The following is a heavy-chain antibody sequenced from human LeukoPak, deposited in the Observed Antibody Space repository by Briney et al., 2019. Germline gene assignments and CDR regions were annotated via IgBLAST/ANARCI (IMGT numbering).Heavy chain of an antibody. CDR2: IQYDGANE. J-gene: IGHJ4*02. V-gene: IGHV3-30*19. D-gene: IGHD6-6*01. Sequence: GGSLRLSCAASGFSFSSYGMHWVRQAPGKGLQWVAHIQYDGANEHYADSVKGRFTISRDNSMGTLFLQMNSLRSDDTAVYFCARDVNLRQLVDWSQGTLVIVSS. CDR1: GFSFSSYG. CDR3: ARDVNLRQLVD.